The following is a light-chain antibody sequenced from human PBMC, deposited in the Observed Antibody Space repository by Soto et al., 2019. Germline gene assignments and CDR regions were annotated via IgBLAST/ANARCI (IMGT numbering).Light chain of an antibody. CDR2: AAS. V-gene: IGKV1-12*01. Sequence: DIQMTQSPSSVSSSGGDRVTITCRSSQCISSWLAWYQQNPGKAPKLLIYAASSLQSGVPSRFSGSGSGTDFTLTISSLQPEDFATYYCQPANSFPLTFGGGTKVEIK. CDR3: QPANSFPLT. CDR1: QCISSW. J-gene: IGKJ4*01.